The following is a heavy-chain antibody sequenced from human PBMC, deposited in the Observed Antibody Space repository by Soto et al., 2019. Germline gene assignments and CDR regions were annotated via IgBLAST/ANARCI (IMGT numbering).Heavy chain of an antibody. CDR1: GYSFTIYW. J-gene: IGHJ6*02. Sequence: GESLKISCKGSGYSFTIYWISWVRQMPGKDLEWMGRIDPSDSYTNYSPSFQGHVTISADKSISTAYLQWSSLKASDTAMYYCXRARATTSYYYYYGMDVWGQGSTVTVSS. CDR2: IDPSDSYT. D-gene: IGHD1-1*01. CDR3: XRARATTSYYYYYGMDV. V-gene: IGHV5-10-1*01.